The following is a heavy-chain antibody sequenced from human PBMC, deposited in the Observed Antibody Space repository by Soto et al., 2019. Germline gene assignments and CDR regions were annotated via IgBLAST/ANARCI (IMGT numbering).Heavy chain of an antibody. V-gene: IGHV1-18*01. CDR2: ITPYNGNT. CDR3: ARISARRNDFDV. J-gene: IGHJ3*01. Sequence: QVQLVQSGAEVKNPGASVKVSCQASNYLFGAFGISWVRQAPGQGLGWMGWITPYNGNTHYAEKFQDRVTMTADKSTTTAYMEVSRLTSDGTAVYFCARISARRNDFDVWGQGTVVTVSS. CDR1: NYLFGAFG.